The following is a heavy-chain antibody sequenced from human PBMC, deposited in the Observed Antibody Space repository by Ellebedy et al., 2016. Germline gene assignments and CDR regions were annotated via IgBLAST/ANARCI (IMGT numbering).Heavy chain of an antibody. CDR3: ASTRGFCSSSSCYSYYGLDV. CDR2: ISGNGGDT. D-gene: IGHD2-2*02. CDR1: GLTFSNYA. V-gene: IGHV3-23*01. Sequence: GESLKISCVVSGLTFSNYAMSWVRQVPRKGLEWVSVISGNGGDTHYADSVRGRFTVSRDNPKNTVYLQMDSLRGDDTAVYYCASTRGFCSSSSCYSYYGLDVWGQGTTVTVS. J-gene: IGHJ6*02.